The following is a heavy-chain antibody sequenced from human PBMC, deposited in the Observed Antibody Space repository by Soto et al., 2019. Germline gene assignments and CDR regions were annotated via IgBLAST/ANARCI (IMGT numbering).Heavy chain of an antibody. V-gene: IGHV4-39*01. Sequence: SETLSLTCTVSGGSISSSSYYWGWIRQPPGKGLEWIGSIYYSGSTYYNPSLKSRVTISVDTFNNQFSLKLTSVTATDTAVYYCARRGSASYWIDYWGQGALVTVSS. CDR2: IYYSGST. CDR1: GGSISSSSYY. D-gene: IGHD3-10*01. J-gene: IGHJ4*02. CDR3: ARRGSASYWIDY.